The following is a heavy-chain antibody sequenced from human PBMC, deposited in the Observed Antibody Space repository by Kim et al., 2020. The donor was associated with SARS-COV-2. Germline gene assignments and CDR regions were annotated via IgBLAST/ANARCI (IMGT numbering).Heavy chain of an antibody. J-gene: IGHJ4*02. Sequence: DSVKGRFTISSDSAKNSLYLQMNSLRAEDTALYYGAKDLYYYDSSGSFDYWVQGTLVTVSS. CDR3: AKDLYYYDSSGSFDY. D-gene: IGHD3-22*01. V-gene: IGHV3-9*01.